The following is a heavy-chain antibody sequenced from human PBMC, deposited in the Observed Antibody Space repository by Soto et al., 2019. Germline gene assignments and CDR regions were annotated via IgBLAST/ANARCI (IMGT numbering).Heavy chain of an antibody. CDR3: ARDKELRFLEWTTSDY. CDR1: GYTFTIYA. D-gene: IGHD3-3*01. CDR2: INAGNGNT. J-gene: IGHJ4*02. Sequence: VSLKVSCKASGYTFTIYAMHWVRQAPGHRLEWMGWINAGNGNTKYSQKFQGRVTITRDTSASTAYMELSSLRSEDTAVYYCARDKELRFLEWTTSDYWGQGTLVTVSS. V-gene: IGHV1-3*01.